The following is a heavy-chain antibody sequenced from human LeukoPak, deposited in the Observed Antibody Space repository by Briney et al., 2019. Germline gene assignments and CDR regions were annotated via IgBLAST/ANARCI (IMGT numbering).Heavy chain of an antibody. J-gene: IGHJ4*02. CDR1: GFTFSSYA. CDR2: ISYDGSNK. D-gene: IGHD4-17*01. CDR3: ARDDFPTVTTRYFDY. Sequence: QPGRSLRLSRAASGFTFSSYAMHWVRQAPGKGLEWVAVISYDGSNKYYADSVKGRFTISRDNSKNTLYLQMNSLRAEDTAVYYCARDDFPTVTTRYFDYWGQGTLVTVSS. V-gene: IGHV3-30-3*01.